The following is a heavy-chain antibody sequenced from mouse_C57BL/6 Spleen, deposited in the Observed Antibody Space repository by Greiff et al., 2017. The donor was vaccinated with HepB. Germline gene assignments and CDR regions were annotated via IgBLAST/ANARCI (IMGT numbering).Heavy chain of an antibody. CDR2: IYPSDSET. CDR3: ARHSSGYDY. V-gene: IGHV1-61*01. J-gene: IGHJ3*01. CDR1: GYTFTSYW. D-gene: IGHD3-2*02. Sequence: QVQLQQPGAELVRPGSSVKLSCKASGYTFTSYWMDWVKQRPGQGLEWIGNIYPSDSETHYNQKFKDKATLTVDKSSSTAYMQLSSLTSEDSAVYYCARHSSGYDYWGQGTLVTVSA.